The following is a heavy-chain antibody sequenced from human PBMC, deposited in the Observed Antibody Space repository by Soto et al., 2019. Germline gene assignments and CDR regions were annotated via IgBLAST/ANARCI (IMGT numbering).Heavy chain of an antibody. Sequence: QVQLVESGGGVVQPGRSLTLSCAASGITFSSYAMHWVRQAPGEGLEWVAVTSYDGGKNFYAESVKGRFTISRDNSKNTLYLQMNSLRHEDTAVYYCTREMLYGDNAYYYGLDVWGQGTTVTVSS. CDR3: TREMLYGDNAYYYGLDV. J-gene: IGHJ6*02. V-gene: IGHV3-30*04. CDR2: TSYDGGKN. CDR1: GITFSSYA. D-gene: IGHD2-8*01.